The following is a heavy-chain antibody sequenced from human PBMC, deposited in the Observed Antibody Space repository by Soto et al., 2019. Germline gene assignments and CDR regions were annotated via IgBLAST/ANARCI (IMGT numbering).Heavy chain of an antibody. D-gene: IGHD6-13*01. CDR3: ARGSGIAAAGNWFDP. V-gene: IGHV4-59*12. J-gene: IGHJ5*02. Sequence: SETLSLTCTVSGGSISSYYWSWIRQPPGKGLEWIGYIYYSGSTNYNPSLKSRVTISVDTSKNQFSLKLSSVTAADTAVYYCARGSGIAAAGNWFDPWGQGTLVTVSS. CDR2: IYYSGST. CDR1: GGSISSYY.